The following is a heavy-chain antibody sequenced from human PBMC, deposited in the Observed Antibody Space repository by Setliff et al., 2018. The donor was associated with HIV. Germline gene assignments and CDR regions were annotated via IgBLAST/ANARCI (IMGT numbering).Heavy chain of an antibody. V-gene: IGHV1-69*13. Sequence: SVKVSCKASGYPFSGYGISWVRQAPGQGLEWMGGIIPIFGTANYAQKFQGRVTITADESTSTAYMELRSLRSDDTAVYYCAREIGDYYDSSGYYPPTDYYYGMDVWGQGTTVTVSS. CDR2: IIPIFGTA. D-gene: IGHD3-22*01. CDR3: AREIGDYYDSSGYYPPTDYYYGMDV. CDR1: GYPFSGYG. J-gene: IGHJ6*02.